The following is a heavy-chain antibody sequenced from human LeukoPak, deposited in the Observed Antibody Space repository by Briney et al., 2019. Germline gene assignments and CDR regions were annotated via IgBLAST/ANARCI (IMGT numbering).Heavy chain of an antibody. J-gene: IGHJ4*02. CDR3: AKDRGRYYDSRGFYWGYYFDS. D-gene: IGHD3-22*01. Sequence: PGGSLRLSCAASGFTFSSYSMNWVRQAPGKGLEWVSSISSSSSYIYYADSVKGRFTISRDNSKNTLYLQMSSLRAEDTAVYYCAKDRGRYYDSRGFYWGYYFDSWDQGILVTVST. V-gene: IGHV3-21*04. CDR1: GFTFSSYS. CDR2: ISSSSSYI.